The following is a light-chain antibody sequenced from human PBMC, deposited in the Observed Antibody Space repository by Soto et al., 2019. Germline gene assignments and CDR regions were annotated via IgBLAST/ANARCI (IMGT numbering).Light chain of an antibody. J-gene: IGKJ2*01. CDR3: QQYGSSPPYT. CDR2: DAS. Sequence: DIQMTQSPSTLSASVGDRVTITCRASQSISSWLAWYQQKPGKAPKLLIYDASSLESGVPSRCSGSGSGTEFTLTISSLQPEDFAVYYCQQYGSSPPYTFGQGTKLEIK. V-gene: IGKV1-5*01. CDR1: QSISSW.